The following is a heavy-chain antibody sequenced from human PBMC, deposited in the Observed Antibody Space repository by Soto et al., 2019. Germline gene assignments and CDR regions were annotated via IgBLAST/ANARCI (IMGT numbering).Heavy chain of an antibody. CDR3: ARVGAAINYFDN. D-gene: IGHD2-2*02. CDR1: GYTFSSYG. J-gene: IGHJ4*02. V-gene: IGHV1-18*01. Sequence: ASVKVSCKASGYTFSSYGISWVRQAPGQGLEWMGWISDYNGNTNYAQKLQGRVTMTTDTSTSTAYMELRSLRSDDTAVYYCARVGAAINYFDNWGPGTLVTVSS. CDR2: ISDYNGNT.